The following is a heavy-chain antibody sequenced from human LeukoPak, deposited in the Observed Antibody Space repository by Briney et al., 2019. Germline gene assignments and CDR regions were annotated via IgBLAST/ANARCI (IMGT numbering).Heavy chain of an antibody. CDR2: IYYSGST. V-gene: IGHV4-61*01. Sequence: PSETLSLTCAVSGYSISSGYYWGWIRQPPGKGLEWIGYIYYSGSTNYNPSLKSRVTISVDTSKNQFSLKLSSVTAADTAVYYCARGPPPYGANFDYWGQGTLVTVSS. CDR1: GYSISSGYY. D-gene: IGHD4-17*01. CDR3: ARGPPPYGANFDY. J-gene: IGHJ4*02.